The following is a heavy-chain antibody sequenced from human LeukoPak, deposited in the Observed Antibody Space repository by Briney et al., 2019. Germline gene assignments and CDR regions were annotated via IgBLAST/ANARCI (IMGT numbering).Heavy chain of an antibody. J-gene: IGHJ4*03. V-gene: IGHV3-23*01. D-gene: IGHD3-10*01. CDR1: GFTFSSYG. CDR3: ARVVPPTDYGSGSYFWDPYYFDY. CDR2: ISGSGGST. Sequence: GGTLRLSCAASGFTFSSYGMSWVRQAPGKGLEWVSAISGSGGSTYYADSVKGRFTISRDNSKNTLYLQMNSLRAEDTAVYYCARVVPPTDYGSGSYFWDPYYFDYWGQGTMVTVSS.